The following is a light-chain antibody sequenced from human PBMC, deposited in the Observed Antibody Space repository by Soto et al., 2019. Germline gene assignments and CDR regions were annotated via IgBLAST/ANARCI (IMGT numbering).Light chain of an antibody. CDR2: GAS. Sequence: EIVMTQSPATLSVSPGERATLSCRASQSVSINLALYQQKPGQAPRLLIYGASTRATGIPARFSGSGSGTEFTLTISSLQSEDFAVYYCQHYNNWPPWTFGQGTKVEIK. J-gene: IGKJ1*01. CDR3: QHYNNWPPWT. CDR1: QSVSIN. V-gene: IGKV3-15*01.